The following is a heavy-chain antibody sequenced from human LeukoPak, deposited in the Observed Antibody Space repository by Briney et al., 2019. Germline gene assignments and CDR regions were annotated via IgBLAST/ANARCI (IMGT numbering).Heavy chain of an antibody. V-gene: IGHV3-11*01. D-gene: IGHD6-13*01. CDR1: GFTFSDYY. J-gene: IGHJ3*02. Sequence: GGSLRLSCAASGFTFSDYYMSWIRQAPGKGLEWVSYISSSGSTIYYADSVKGRFTIPRDNAKNSLYLQMNSLRAEDTAVYYCARGGVGSWSAWDDDAFDIWGQGTMVTVSS. CDR2: ISSSGSTI. CDR3: ARGGVGSWSAWDDDAFDI.